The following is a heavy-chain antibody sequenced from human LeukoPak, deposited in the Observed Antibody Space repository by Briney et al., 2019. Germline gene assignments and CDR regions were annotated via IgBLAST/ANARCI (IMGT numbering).Heavy chain of an antibody. J-gene: IGHJ4*02. Sequence: PGGSLRLSCAASGFTFSSYWMHWVRRVPGKGQVWVARINPGGSSITYADSVKGRFTISRDNAKNTLYLQMDSLRAEDTGVYYCARSNQADDYWGQGTLVTVSS. CDR3: ARSNQADDY. D-gene: IGHD1-14*01. CDR1: GFTFSSYW. CDR2: INPGGSSI. V-gene: IGHV3-74*01.